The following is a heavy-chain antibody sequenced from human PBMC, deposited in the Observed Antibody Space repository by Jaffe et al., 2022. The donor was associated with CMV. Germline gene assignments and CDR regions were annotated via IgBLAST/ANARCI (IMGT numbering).Heavy chain of an antibody. CDR1: GGSFSGYY. V-gene: IGHV4-34*01. J-gene: IGHJ6*02. CDR3: ARGAKFNLLRFYYYYGMDV. CDR2: INHSGST. Sequence: QVQLQQWGAGLLKPSETLSLTCAVYGGSFSGYYWSWIRQPPGKGLEWIGEINHSGSTNYNPSLKSRVTISVDTSKNQFSLKLSSVTAADTAVYYCARGAKFNLLRFYYYYGMDVWGQGTTVTVSS.